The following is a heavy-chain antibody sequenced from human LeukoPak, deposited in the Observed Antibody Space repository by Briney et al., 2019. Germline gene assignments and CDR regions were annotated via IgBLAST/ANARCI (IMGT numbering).Heavy chain of an antibody. J-gene: IGHJ4*02. V-gene: IGHV3-7*01. CDR2: IKDDGSDK. CDR1: GFTVSSNY. CDR3: VPLNWNPPGDFDR. D-gene: IGHD1-20*01. Sequence: GGSLRLSCAASGFTVSSNYMSWVRQAPGKGLEWVANIKDDGSDKYYVDSVKGRFSISKDNAKNSLYLQMNSLRVEDTAVYYCVPLNWNPPGDFDRWGQGTLVTVSS.